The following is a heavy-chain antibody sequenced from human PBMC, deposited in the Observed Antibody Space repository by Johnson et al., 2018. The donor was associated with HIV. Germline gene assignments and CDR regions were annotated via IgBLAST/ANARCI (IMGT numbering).Heavy chain of an antibody. D-gene: IGHD3-16*01. J-gene: IGHJ3*02. CDR2: ISYDGSNK. V-gene: IGHV3-30*18. Sequence: VQLVESGGGLVKPGGSLRLSCAASGFTFSDYYMNWIRQAPGKGLEWVAVISYDGSNKYYADSVKGRFTISRDNSKNTLYLQMNSLRAEDTAVYYCAKGLIMIVFGGGLAHDAFDIWGQGTMVTVSS. CDR1: GFTFSDYY. CDR3: AKGLIMIVFGGGLAHDAFDI.